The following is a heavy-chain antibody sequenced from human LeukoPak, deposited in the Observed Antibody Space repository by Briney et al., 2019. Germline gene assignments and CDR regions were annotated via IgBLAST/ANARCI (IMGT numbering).Heavy chain of an antibody. V-gene: IGHV4-59*01. J-gene: IGHJ3*02. CDR2: IYNGGST. CDR3: ARAIDGHPFDI. D-gene: IGHD5-24*01. Sequence: SSETRSLTCMVSGGSISSDYWGWFRQPPGKGLEWIGYIYNGGSTKYQPSLKSRVIISLDTSTNQFSLNLISVAAADTAVYYCARAIDGHPFDIWGQGTMVTVSS. CDR1: GGSISSDY.